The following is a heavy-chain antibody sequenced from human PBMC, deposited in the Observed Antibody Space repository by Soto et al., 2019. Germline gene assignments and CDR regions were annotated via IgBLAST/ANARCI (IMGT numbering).Heavy chain of an antibody. CDR1: GGSISSGDYY. Sequence: TLSLTCTVSGGSISSGDYYWSWIRQPPGKGLEWIGYIYYSGSTYYNPSLKSRVTISVDTSKNQFSLKLSSVTAADTAVYFCSRQGLGYSYHYYRGRRTLVPVS. D-gene: IGHD5-18*01. V-gene: IGHV4-30-4*01. CDR3: SRQGLGYSYHYY. J-gene: IGHJ4*02. CDR2: IYYSGST.